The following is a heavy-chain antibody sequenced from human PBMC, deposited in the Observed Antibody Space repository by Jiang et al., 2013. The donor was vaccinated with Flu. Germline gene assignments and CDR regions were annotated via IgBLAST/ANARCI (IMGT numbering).Heavy chain of an antibody. V-gene: IGHV3-48*03. Sequence: VQLLESGGGLVQPGGSLRLSCAASGFTFSTYEMNWVRQAPGKGLEWLAYISNSGGVIYYADSVKGRFTISRDNAKNSLYLQMSSLRAEDTALYYCARDHHGDYFFDSWGQGTLVTVSS. CDR1: GFTFSTYE. J-gene: IGHJ4*02. CDR2: ISNSGGVI. CDR3: ARDHHGDYFFDS. D-gene: IGHD4-17*01.